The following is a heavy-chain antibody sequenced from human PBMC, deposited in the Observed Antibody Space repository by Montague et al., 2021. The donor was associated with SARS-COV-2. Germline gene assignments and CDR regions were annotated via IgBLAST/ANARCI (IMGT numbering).Heavy chain of an antibody. D-gene: IGHD6-19*01. CDR3: ARNIGWYSHDR. Sequence: SETLSLTCTVSGDSISRYYWTWIRQSPGRGLEWIGYICKSEKTNXNPSLKSRVTISEDTSKNQFSLKLRSVTAADTAVYYCARNIGWYSHDRWGQGTLVTVSA. V-gene: IGHV4-59*08. CDR2: ICKSEKT. CDR1: GDSISRYY. J-gene: IGHJ5*02.